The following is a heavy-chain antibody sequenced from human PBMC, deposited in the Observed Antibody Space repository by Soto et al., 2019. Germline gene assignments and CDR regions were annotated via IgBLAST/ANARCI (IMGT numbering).Heavy chain of an antibody. CDR2: IIPIFGTA. CDR3: ARHQSYYYDSSGPGGY. Sequence: SVKVSCKASGGTFSSYAISWVRQAPGQGLEWMGGIIPIFGTANYAQKFQGRVTITADESTSTAYMELSSLRSEDTAVYYCARHQSYYYDSSGPGGYWGQGTLVTVSS. V-gene: IGHV1-69*13. J-gene: IGHJ4*02. CDR1: GGTFSSYA. D-gene: IGHD3-22*01.